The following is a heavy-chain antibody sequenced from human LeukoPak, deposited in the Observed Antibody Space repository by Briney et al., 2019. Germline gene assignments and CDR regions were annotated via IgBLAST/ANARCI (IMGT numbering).Heavy chain of an antibody. J-gene: IGHJ4*02. CDR3: AKDGGYCSSTSCSGGDFDY. Sequence: GASLRLSCAASGFTFSSYAMSWVRQAPGKGLEWVSAISGSGGSTYYADSVKGRYTISRDNSKNTLHLQMNSLRAEDTAVYYCAKDGGYCSSTSCSGGDFDYWGQGTLVTVSS. V-gene: IGHV3-23*01. CDR2: ISGSGGST. D-gene: IGHD2-2*01. CDR1: GFTFSSYA.